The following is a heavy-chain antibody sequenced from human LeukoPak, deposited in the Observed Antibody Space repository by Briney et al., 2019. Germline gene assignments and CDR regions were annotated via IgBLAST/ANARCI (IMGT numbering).Heavy chain of an antibody. J-gene: IGHJ6*03. CDR1: GGTFSSYA. CDR3: ARAGCGGDCPAYYYYYMDV. V-gene: IGHV1-69*13. Sequence: ASVKVSCKASGGTFSSYAISWVRQAPGQGLEWMGGIIPIFGTANYAQKFQGRVTITADESTSTAYMELSSLRSEDTAVYYCARAGCGGDCPAYYYYYMDVWGKGTTVTVSS. CDR2: IIPIFGTA. D-gene: IGHD2-21*02.